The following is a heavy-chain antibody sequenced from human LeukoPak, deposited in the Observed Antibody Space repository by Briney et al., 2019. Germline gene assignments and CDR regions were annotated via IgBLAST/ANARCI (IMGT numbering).Heavy chain of an antibody. CDR1: GFTFNTYW. D-gene: IGHD4-23*01. CDR2: IKPDGSGK. J-gene: IGHJ4*02. Sequence: GGSLRLSCVASGFTFNTYWMNWVRLLPGKGLEWVANIKPDGSGKYYVDSVKGRFTISRDNAKNSVYLQMNSLTAEDTAVYYCANGRSINYWGQGTLVTVSS. V-gene: IGHV3-7*03. CDR3: ANGRSINY.